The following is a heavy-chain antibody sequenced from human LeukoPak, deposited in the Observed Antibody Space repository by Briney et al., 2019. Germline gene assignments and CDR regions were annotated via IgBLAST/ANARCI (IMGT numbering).Heavy chain of an antibody. D-gene: IGHD2-2*01. CDR1: GFTFSSYS. CDR3: ARDPRYCSSTSCYVSYYYYYYMDV. Sequence: GGSLRLSCAASGFTFSSYSMNWVRQAPGKGLEWVSYISSSSSTIYYADSVKGRFTISRDNAKNSLYLQMNSLRAEDTAVYYCARDPRYCSSTSCYVSYYYYYYMDVWGKGTTATVSS. V-gene: IGHV3-48*04. CDR2: ISSSSSTI. J-gene: IGHJ6*03.